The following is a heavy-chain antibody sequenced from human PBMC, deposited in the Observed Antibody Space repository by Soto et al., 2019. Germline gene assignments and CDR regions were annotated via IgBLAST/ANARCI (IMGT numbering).Heavy chain of an antibody. V-gene: IGHV4-59*01. Sequence: SETLSLTCFVSGGSISSYHWSWIRQPPGKGLDWIGYISHGGSTSYNPSLKSRVTISIDTSKNQFSLRLSSVTAADTAVYYCASMRTVEGYYYYYMDVWGKGTTVTVAS. J-gene: IGHJ6*03. CDR2: ISHGGST. CDR1: GGSISSYH. D-gene: IGHD4-4*01. CDR3: ASMRTVEGYYYYYMDV.